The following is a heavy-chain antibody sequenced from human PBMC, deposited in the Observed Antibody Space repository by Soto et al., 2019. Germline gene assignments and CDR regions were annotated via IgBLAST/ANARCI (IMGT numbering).Heavy chain of an antibody. J-gene: IGHJ5*02. V-gene: IGHV3-48*02. CDR3: ASARPYSVGWIDP. Sequence: EVQLVESGGGLVQPGGSLRLSCAASGLTFSTYIMNWVRQAPGKGLEWIAYISSSGSDIYYSDSVKGRFTISRDNSKNSLYLQMNSLRDEDTAVYYCASARPYSVGWIDPWGQGILITVSS. CDR1: GLTFSTYI. CDR2: ISSSGSDI. D-gene: IGHD4-4*01.